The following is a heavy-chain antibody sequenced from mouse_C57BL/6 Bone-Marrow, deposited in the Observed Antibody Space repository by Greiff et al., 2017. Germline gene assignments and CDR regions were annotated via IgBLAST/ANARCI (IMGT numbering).Heavy chain of an antibody. CDR2: ISSGSSTI. CDR3: ARRRFFDY. V-gene: IGHV5-17*01. J-gene: IGHJ2*01. CDR1: GFAFSDYG. Sequence: EVKLQESGGGLVKPGGSLKLSCAASGFAFSDYGMHWVRQAPEKGLEWVAYISSGSSTIYYADTVKGRFTISRDNAKNTLFLQMTSLRSEDTAMYYCARRRFFDYWGQGTTLTVSS.